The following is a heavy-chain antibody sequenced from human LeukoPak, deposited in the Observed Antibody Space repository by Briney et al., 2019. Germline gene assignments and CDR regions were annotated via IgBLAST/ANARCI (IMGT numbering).Heavy chain of an antibody. Sequence: SETRSPTCAVYGGSFSGYYWSWIRQPPGKGLEWIGEINHSGSTNYNPSLKSRVTISVDTSKNQFSLKLSSVTAADTAVYYCARGDCSGGSCYSSYWGQGTLVTVSS. CDR1: GGSFSGYY. CDR2: INHSGST. D-gene: IGHD2-15*01. CDR3: ARGDCSGGSCYSSY. V-gene: IGHV4-34*01. J-gene: IGHJ4*02.